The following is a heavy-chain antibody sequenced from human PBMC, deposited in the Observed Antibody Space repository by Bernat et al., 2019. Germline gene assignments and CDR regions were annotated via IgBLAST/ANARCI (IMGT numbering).Heavy chain of an antibody. V-gene: IGHV4-34*01. Sequence: QVQLQQWGAGLLKPSETLSLTCAVYGGSFSDYYWSWIRQPPGKGLEWIGEINHSGSTNYNPSLKSRVTISVDTSKNQFSLKLSSVTAADTAVYFCARGEIVVVPAARVYYYYMDVWGKGTTVTVSS. J-gene: IGHJ6*03. CDR1: GGSFSDYY. CDR2: INHSGST. D-gene: IGHD2-2*01. CDR3: ARGEIVVVPAARVYYYYMDV.